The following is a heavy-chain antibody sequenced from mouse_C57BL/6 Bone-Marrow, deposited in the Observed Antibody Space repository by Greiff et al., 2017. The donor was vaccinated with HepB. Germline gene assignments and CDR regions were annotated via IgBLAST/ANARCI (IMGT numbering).Heavy chain of an antibody. CDR1: GYTFTSYW. V-gene: IGHV1-55*01. D-gene: IGHD2-1*01. CDR3: ARWGEKNYGNYVSMFAY. J-gene: IGHJ3*01. CDR2: IYPGSGST. Sequence: QVQLQQPGAELVKPGASVKMSCKASGYTFTSYWITWVKQRPGQGLEWIGDIYPGSGSTNYNEKFKSKATLTVDTSSSTAYMQLSSLTSEDSAVYYCARWGEKNYGNYVSMFAYWGQGTLVTVSA.